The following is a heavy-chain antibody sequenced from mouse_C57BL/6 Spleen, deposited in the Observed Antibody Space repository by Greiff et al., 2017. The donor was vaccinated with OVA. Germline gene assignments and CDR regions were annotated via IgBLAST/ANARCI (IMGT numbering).Heavy chain of an antibody. CDR1: GYTFTSYW. Sequence: QVQLQQPGAELVRPGSSVKLSCKASGYTFTSYWMHWVKQRPIQGLEWIGNIDPSDSETHYNQKFKDKATLTVDKSSSTASLPLSSLTSEDSAVFNCARVGGETGGWYIDVWGTERTGTVSS. CDR3: ARVGGETGGWYIDV. D-gene: IGHD3-1*01. V-gene: IGHV1-52*01. J-gene: IGHJ1*03. CDR2: IDPSDSET.